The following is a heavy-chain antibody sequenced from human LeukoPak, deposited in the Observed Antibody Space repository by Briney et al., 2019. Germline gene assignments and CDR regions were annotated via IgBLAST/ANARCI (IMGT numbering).Heavy chain of an antibody. J-gene: IGHJ6*03. CDR2: IYYSGST. CDR3: ARVSAYDFWDMDV. D-gene: IGHD3-3*01. Sequence: SETQSLTCTVSGGSISSYYWSWIRQPPGKGLEWIGYIYYSGSTNYNPSLKSRVTISVDTSKNQFSLKLSSVTAADTVVYYCARVSAYDFWDMDVWGKGTTVTVSS. CDR1: GGSISSYY. V-gene: IGHV4-59*01.